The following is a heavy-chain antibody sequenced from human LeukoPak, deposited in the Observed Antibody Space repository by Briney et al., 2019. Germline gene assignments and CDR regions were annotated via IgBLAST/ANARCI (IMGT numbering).Heavy chain of an antibody. J-gene: IGHJ4*02. D-gene: IGHD4-17*01. Sequence: PGGSLRLSCAASGFTFSSYAMSWVRQAPGKGLEWVSVIYSGGSTYYADSVKGRFTISRDNSKNTLYLQMNSLRAEDTAVYYCAKSKGTVTTLDYWGQGTLVTVSS. CDR3: AKSKGTVTTLDY. V-gene: IGHV3-66*01. CDR2: IYSGGST. CDR1: GFTFSSYA.